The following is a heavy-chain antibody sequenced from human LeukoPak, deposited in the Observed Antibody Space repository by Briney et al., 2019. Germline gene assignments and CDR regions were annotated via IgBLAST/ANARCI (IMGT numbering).Heavy chain of an antibody. CDR1: GGYFSGYY. Sequence: SETLSLTCTVSGGYFSGYYWSWIRQPAGKGLEWIGRMHIGGTTNYNPSLQSRVIMSVDVSKSQLYLNLTSVTAADTAVYYCARDTHYDFWGGYLNCFDPWGQGAQVTVSS. CDR2: MHIGGTT. D-gene: IGHD3-3*01. CDR3: ARDTHYDFWGGYLNCFDP. V-gene: IGHV4-4*07. J-gene: IGHJ5*02.